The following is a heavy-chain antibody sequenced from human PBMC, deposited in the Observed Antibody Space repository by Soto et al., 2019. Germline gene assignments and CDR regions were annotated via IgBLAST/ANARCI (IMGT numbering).Heavy chain of an antibody. Sequence: LSLTCTVSGGSVSNSNYYWGWIRQSPGKGLEWIGSVYYRGRSYSKSSVKSRVTISVDTSKNQFSLNLNSVTASDTAVYFCVSQRTSVLTQAYFDYWGPGALVTVSS. D-gene: IGHD2-8*01. CDR1: GGSVSNSNYY. J-gene: IGHJ4*02. V-gene: IGHV4-39*01. CDR3: VSQRTSVLTQAYFDY. CDR2: VYYRGRS.